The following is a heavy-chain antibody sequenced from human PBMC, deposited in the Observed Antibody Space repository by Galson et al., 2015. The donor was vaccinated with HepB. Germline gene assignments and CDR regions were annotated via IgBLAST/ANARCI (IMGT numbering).Heavy chain of an antibody. V-gene: IGHV3-21*01. D-gene: IGHD3-22*01. J-gene: IGHJ4*02. CDR3: TIGFHYYNNKLNDY. Sequence: SLRLSCAASGFTFTGYAMNWVRQAPGRGLEWIATISSGSMYIYYADSMKGRFTISRDNARNSLYLQLNSLRVEDTAVYYCTIGFHYYNNKLNDYWGQGTLVTVSS. CDR2: ISSGSMYI. CDR1: GFTFTGYA.